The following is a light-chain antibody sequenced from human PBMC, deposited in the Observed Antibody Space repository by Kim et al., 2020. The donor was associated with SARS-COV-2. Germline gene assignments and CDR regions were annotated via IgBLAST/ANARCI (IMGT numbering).Light chain of an antibody. CDR1: SSDIGGYNY. CDR3: NSYTSGNTRV. J-gene: IGLJ1*01. V-gene: IGLV2-14*01. CDR2: DVS. Sequence: SALTQPASVSGSPGQSITISCTGTSSDIGGYNYVSWYQQHPGKAPKLMIYDVSKRPSGVSVRFSGSKSCNTASLTITGLLAEDEADYYCNSYTSGNTRVFGSGTKVTVL.